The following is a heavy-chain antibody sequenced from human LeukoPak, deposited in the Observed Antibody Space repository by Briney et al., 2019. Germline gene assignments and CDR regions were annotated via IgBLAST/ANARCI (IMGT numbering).Heavy chain of an antibody. Sequence: SETLSLTCTVSGGSISSYYWSWIRQPPGKGLEWIGYIYYSGSTNYNPSLKSRVTISVDTSKNQFSLKLSSVTAADTAVYYCARQAPTATYYDFWSGYYTSYYFDYWGQGTLVTVSS. CDR2: IYYSGST. CDR3: ARQAPTATYYDFWSGYYTSYYFDY. V-gene: IGHV4-59*01. CDR1: GGSISSYY. J-gene: IGHJ4*02. D-gene: IGHD3-3*01.